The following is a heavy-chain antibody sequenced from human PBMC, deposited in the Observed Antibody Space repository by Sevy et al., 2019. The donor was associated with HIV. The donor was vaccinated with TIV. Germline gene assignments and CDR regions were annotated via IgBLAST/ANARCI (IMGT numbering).Heavy chain of an antibody. J-gene: IGHJ4*02. CDR3: ATHAGIASAGRVFDY. Sequence: GGSLRLSCAASGFTFSDHYMEWVRQAPGKGLEWVGRIRNNADSYTTEYAASVKGRFTISRDDSKNSLYLLMNSLNTEDLAVYYCATHAGIASAGRVFDYWGQGTLVTVSS. CDR1: GFTFSDHY. CDR2: IRNNADSYTT. V-gene: IGHV3-72*01. D-gene: IGHD6-13*01.